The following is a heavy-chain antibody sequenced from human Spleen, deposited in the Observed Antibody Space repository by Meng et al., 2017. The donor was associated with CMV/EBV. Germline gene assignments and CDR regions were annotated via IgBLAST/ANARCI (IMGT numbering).Heavy chain of an antibody. CDR2: ISGSDGTT. CDR3: AIPIAVAGTHDY. CDR1: GYTFTSHG. Sequence: SCKASGYTFTSHGVNWVRQAPGKGLEWISTISGSDGTTDYADSVKGRFTVSRDNSKNTLYLQMNGLRTDDTAVYYCAIPIAVAGTHDYWGQGTLVTVSS. J-gene: IGHJ1*01. V-gene: IGHV3-23*01. D-gene: IGHD6-19*01.